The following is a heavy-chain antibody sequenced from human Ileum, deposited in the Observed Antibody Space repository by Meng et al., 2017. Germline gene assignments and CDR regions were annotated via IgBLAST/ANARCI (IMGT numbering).Heavy chain of an antibody. CDR3: ARQYCSSSSCYLIDD. J-gene: IGHJ4*01. CDR2: IIPMVDTA. V-gene: IGHV1-69*06. Sequence: QEDAVQLGAEVKEPGSSVRVSCKASGGTFTTKTFNWVRLAPGQGLEWLGQIIPMVDTANYAQKFQGRVTLTADKSTRTAFMELSSLRSEDTAVYYCARQYCSSSSCYLIDDWGHGTLVTVSS. D-gene: IGHD2-2*01. CDR1: GGTFTTKT.